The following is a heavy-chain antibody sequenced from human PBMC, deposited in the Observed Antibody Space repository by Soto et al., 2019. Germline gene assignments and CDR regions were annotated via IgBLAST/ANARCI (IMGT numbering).Heavy chain of an antibody. CDR2: LYGSGRGI. Sequence: PGGSLRLSCAASGFTFSSYAMTWIRQVPGKGLEWVSGLYGSGRGIHYADSVKGRSTISRDNSAYAVYLQMNILRGEDTAVYYCGKKAVAGDGVWIAPAWGRGTGVTVYS. CDR1: GFTFSSYA. CDR3: GKKAVAGDGVWIAPA. J-gene: IGHJ5*01. D-gene: IGHD4-17*01. V-gene: IGHV3-23*01.